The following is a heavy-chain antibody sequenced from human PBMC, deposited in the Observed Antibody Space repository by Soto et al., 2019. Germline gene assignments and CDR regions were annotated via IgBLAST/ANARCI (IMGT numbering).Heavy chain of an antibody. CDR1: GGTFSSYA. Sequence: GASVKVSCKASGGTFSSYAISWVRQAPGQGLEWMGGIIPIFGTANYAQKFQGRVTITADESTSTAYMELSSLRSEDTAVYYCARFRESYYDFWSGYLNGMDVWGQGTTVTVSS. CDR3: ARFRESYYDFWSGYLNGMDV. V-gene: IGHV1-69*13. D-gene: IGHD3-3*01. J-gene: IGHJ6*02. CDR2: IIPIFGTA.